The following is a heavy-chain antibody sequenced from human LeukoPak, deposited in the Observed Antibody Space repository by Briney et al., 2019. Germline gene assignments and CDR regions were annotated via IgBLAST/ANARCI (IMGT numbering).Heavy chain of an antibody. V-gene: IGHV1-69*05. D-gene: IGHD3-3*01. J-gene: IGHJ3*02. CDR3: ARHGGISIFGVAQPGGAFDI. CDR1: GGTFSSYA. Sequence: GASVRVSCKASGGTFSSYAISWVRQAPGQGLEWMGEIIPIFGTANYAQKFQGRVTITTDESTSTAYMELSSLRSEDTAMYYCARHGGISIFGVAQPGGAFDIWGQGTMVTVSP. CDR2: IIPIFGTA.